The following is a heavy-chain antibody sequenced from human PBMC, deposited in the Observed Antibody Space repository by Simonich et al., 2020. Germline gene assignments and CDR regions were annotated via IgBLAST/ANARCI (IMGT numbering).Heavy chain of an antibody. Sequence: GGGLVQPGGSLRLSCAASGFTFRSYAMSWVRQAPGKGVECVSAIRGSGGSTYYADSVKGRFTSSRDNSKNTLYLQMNSLRAEDTAVYYCAKDLGERITMIVVVIDAFDIWGQGTMVTVSS. CDR2: IRGSGGST. CDR1: GFTFRSYA. V-gene: IGHV3-23*01. J-gene: IGHJ3*02. CDR3: AKDLGERITMIVVVIDAFDI. D-gene: IGHD3-22*01.